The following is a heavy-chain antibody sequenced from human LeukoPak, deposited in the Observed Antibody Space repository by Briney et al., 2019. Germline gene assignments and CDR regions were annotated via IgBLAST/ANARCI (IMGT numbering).Heavy chain of an antibody. Sequence: GGSLRLSCAASGFTFSSCWMSWVRQAPVKGLEWVSNIKQDGSEKYYVDSVKGRFTISRDNAKNSLYLQMNSLRAEDTAVYYCARELQWLVRGAFDIWGQGTMVTVSS. CDR3: ARELQWLVRGAFDI. V-gene: IGHV3-7*03. J-gene: IGHJ3*02. D-gene: IGHD6-19*01. CDR2: IKQDGSEK. CDR1: GFTFSSCW.